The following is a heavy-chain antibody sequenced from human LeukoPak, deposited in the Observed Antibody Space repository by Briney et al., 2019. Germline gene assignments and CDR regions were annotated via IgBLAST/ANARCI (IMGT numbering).Heavy chain of an antibody. CDR1: GGSISSGGYY. V-gene: IGHV4-31*03. J-gene: IGHJ4*02. Sequence: SETLSLTCTVSGGSISSGGYYWSWIRQHPGKGLEWIGYIYYSGSTYYNPSLKSRVTISVDTSKNQFSLKLGSVTAADTAVYYCARVILPAKYYYDSSGFDYWGQGTLVTVSS. CDR3: ARVILPAKYYYDSSGFDY. CDR2: IYYSGST. D-gene: IGHD3-22*01.